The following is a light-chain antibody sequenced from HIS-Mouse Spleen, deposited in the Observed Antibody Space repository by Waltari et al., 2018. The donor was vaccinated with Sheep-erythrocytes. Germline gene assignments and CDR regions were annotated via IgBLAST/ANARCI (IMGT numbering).Light chain of an antibody. CDR2: EVS. CDR3: CSYAGSYTFVV. CDR1: SSDVGGYNY. J-gene: IGLJ2*01. Sequence: QSALTQPRSVSGSPGQSVTISCTGTSSDVGGYNYVSLYQQHPGKAPKLMIYEVSKRPSGVPDRFSGSKSGNTASLTISGLQAEDEADYYCCSYAGSYTFVVFGGGTKLTVL. V-gene: IGLV2-11*01.